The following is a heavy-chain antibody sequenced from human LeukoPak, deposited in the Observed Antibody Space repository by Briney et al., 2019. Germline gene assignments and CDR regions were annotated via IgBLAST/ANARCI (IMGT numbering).Heavy chain of an antibody. Sequence: PSETLSLTCSVSGGSISSSSNYWGWIRQPPGKGLEWIGSIYYSGSTYYNPSLKSRVTISVDTSKNQFSLKLSSVTAADTAVYYCARQAHCSSTSCLGNWFDPWGQGTLVTVSS. D-gene: IGHD2-2*01. CDR3: ARQAHCSSTSCLGNWFDP. CDR1: GGSISSSSNY. V-gene: IGHV4-39*01. CDR2: IYYSGST. J-gene: IGHJ5*02.